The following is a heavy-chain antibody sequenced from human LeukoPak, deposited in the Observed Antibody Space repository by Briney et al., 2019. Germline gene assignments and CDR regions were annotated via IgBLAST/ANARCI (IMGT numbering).Heavy chain of an antibody. Sequence: GGSLRLSCEASGLSLSNYPMHWVRQAPGKGLEWITLITYDGAFDGGKTYYADSVKGRFTVSRDDSKSTLYLEMNSLRAEDTAMYYCVKEIKYVGATYLHSWGQGTLVTVSS. J-gene: IGHJ4*02. D-gene: IGHD1-26*01. CDR2: ITYDGAFDGGKT. CDR3: VKEIKYVGATYLHS. V-gene: IGHV3-30*07. CDR1: GLSLSNYP.